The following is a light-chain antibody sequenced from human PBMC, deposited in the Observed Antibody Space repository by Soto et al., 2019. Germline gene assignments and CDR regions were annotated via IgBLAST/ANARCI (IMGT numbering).Light chain of an antibody. CDR3: QQYGSSSWT. Sequence: EIVLTPSLGTLSLSPGKRATLSCRASQSVSSSYLAWYQQKPGQAPRLLIYGASSRATGIPDRFSGSGSGTDFTLTISRLEPEDFAVYYCQQYGSSSWTFGQGTRWIS. J-gene: IGKJ1*01. CDR2: GAS. V-gene: IGKV3-20*01. CDR1: QSVSSSY.